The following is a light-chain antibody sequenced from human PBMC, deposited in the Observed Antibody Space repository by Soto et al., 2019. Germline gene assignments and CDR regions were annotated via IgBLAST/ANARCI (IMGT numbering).Light chain of an antibody. CDR2: DAS. J-gene: IGKJ3*01. CDR1: QSVSSF. Sequence: EVELTQSPATLSLSPGERATLSCRASQSVSSFLAWYQQKPGQAPRLLIHDASNRAPGIPARFSGSGSGTDFALAISSLEPEDFAVYYCQQRSKWPPTFGPGTKVDIK. V-gene: IGKV3-11*01. CDR3: QQRSKWPPT.